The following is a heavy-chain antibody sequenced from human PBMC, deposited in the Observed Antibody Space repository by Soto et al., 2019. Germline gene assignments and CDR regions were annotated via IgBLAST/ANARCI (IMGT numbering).Heavy chain of an antibody. V-gene: IGHV3-21*01. CDR2: ISSSSSYI. Sequence: GGSLRLSCAASGFTFSSYSMNWVRQAPGKGLEWVSSISSSSSYIYYADSVKGRFTISRDNAKNSLYLQMNSLRAEDTAVYYCARVEYYYGSGSSMDVCGQGTTVTVSS. CDR1: GFTFSSYS. J-gene: IGHJ6*02. CDR3: ARVEYYYGSGSSMDV. D-gene: IGHD3-10*01.